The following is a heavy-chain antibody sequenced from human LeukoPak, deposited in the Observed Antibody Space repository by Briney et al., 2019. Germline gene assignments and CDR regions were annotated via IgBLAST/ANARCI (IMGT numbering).Heavy chain of an antibody. D-gene: IGHD3-3*01. Sequence: SETLSLTCAVYDGSFSGYYWSWIRQPPGKGLEWIGEINHSGSTNYNPSLKSRVTISVDTSKNQFSLKLSSVTAADTAVYYCARARYYDFWSGYSRAFDYWGQGTLVTVSS. J-gene: IGHJ4*02. V-gene: IGHV4-34*01. CDR3: ARARYYDFWSGYSRAFDY. CDR1: DGSFSGYY. CDR2: INHSGST.